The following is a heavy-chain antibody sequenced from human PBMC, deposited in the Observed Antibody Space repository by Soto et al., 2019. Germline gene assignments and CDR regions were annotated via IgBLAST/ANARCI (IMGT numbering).Heavy chain of an antibody. J-gene: IGHJ6*02. Sequence: SETLSLTCAVYGGSFSGYYWSWIRQPPGKGLEWIGEINHSGSTNYNPSLKSRVTISVDTSKNQFSLKLSSVTAADTAVYYCARGLPHVFLYYYGMDVWGQGTTVTVSS. CDR2: INHSGST. CDR1: GGSFSGYY. V-gene: IGHV4-34*01. CDR3: ARGLPHVFLYYYGMDV.